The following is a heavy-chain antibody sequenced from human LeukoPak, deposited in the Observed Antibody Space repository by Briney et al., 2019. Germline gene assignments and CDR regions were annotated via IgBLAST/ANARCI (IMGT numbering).Heavy chain of an antibody. V-gene: IGHV1-18*01. D-gene: IGHD3-10*01. CDR3: ARIYPRSGRIDY. J-gene: IGHJ4*02. CDR1: GGTFSSYA. Sequence: ASVKVSCKASGGTFSSYATSWVRQAPGQGLEWMGWISAYNGNTNYAQKLQARVTMTTDTSTSTAYMELRSLRSDDTAVYYCARIYPRSGRIDYWGQGTLVTVSS. CDR2: ISAYNGNT.